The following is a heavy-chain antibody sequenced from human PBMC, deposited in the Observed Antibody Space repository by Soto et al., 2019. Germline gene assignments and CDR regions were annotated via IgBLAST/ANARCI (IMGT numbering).Heavy chain of an antibody. Sequence: EVQLVESGGGLVQPGGSLKLSCAASGFTFSASAMHWVRQASGKGLEWVGRVRTKANNYATAYAASVEGRLTISRDDSKNTAYLQMNSLKTEDTAVYYCTRQGGYCGGGSCHAFNDYWGQGTLVTVSS. V-gene: IGHV3-73*01. CDR3: TRQGGYCGGGSCHAFNDY. CDR2: VRTKANNYAT. D-gene: IGHD2-15*01. CDR1: GFTFSASA. J-gene: IGHJ4*02.